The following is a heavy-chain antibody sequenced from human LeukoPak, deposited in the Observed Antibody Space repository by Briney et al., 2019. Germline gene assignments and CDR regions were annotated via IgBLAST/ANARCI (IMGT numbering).Heavy chain of an antibody. CDR1: GGSFSGYY. D-gene: IGHD5-12*01. Sequence: KPSETLSLTCAVYGGSFSGYYWSWIRQPPGKGLEWIGEINHSGSTNYNPSLKSRVTISVDTSKNQFSLKLSSVTAADTAVYYCARGRDSGYASWDYWGQGTLVTVSS. CDR3: ARGRDSGYASWDY. CDR2: INHSGST. V-gene: IGHV4-34*01. J-gene: IGHJ4*02.